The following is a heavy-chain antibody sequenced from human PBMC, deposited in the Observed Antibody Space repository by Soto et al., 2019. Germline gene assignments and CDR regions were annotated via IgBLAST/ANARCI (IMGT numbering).Heavy chain of an antibody. CDR3: AKGKSHTLFGVDTLFDY. Sequence: GWSLRLSCAASGFTFNSYAMSWVRQAPGKGLEWVSLISGNGGTTNYADSVKGRFTISRDNSKKKLYLQMDSLRAEDTAVYYCAKGKSHTLFGVDTLFDYWGQGTLVTVSS. J-gene: IGHJ4*02. CDR2: ISGNGGTT. CDR1: GFTFNSYA. D-gene: IGHD3-3*01. V-gene: IGHV3-23*01.